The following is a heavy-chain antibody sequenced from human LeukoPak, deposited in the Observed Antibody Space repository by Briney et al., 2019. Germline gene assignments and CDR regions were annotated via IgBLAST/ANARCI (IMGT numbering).Heavy chain of an antibody. CDR2: IHYTGST. CDR3: ARDWPYYYDSNNWFDP. Sequence: SETLSLTCAVYGGSFSGYYWGWIRQPPGKGLEWIGSIHYTGSTYYNASLKSRVTISVDTSKNEFSLKLSSVTAADTAVYYCARDWPYYYDSNNWFDPWGQGTLVTVSS. CDR1: GGSFSGYY. V-gene: IGHV4-38-2*02. J-gene: IGHJ5*02. D-gene: IGHD3-22*01.